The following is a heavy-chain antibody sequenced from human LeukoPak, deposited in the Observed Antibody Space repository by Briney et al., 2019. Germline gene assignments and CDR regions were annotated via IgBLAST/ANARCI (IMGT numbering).Heavy chain of an antibody. Sequence: GSLRLSCAASGFTFSSYSMNWVRQAPGKGLEWIGEINHSGSTNYNPSLKSRVTISVDTSKNQFSLKLSSVTAADTAVYYCARGHVAGLDYWGQGTLVTVSS. CDR2: INHSGST. D-gene: IGHD6-19*01. J-gene: IGHJ4*02. V-gene: IGHV4-34*01. CDR1: GFTFSSYS. CDR3: ARGHVAGLDY.